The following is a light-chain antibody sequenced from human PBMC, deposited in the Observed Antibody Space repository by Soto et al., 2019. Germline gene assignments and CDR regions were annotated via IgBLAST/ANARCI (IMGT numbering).Light chain of an antibody. Sequence: IQLTQSPSSLSASVGDRVTITCQASQDINNNLNWFQQKPGEAPKLLIFDASILEIGVPSMFSGRGSGTAFTFTISGVQPEDFATYYCLQFDHIPLLTFGGGNKVDIK. V-gene: IGKV1-33*01. J-gene: IGKJ4*01. CDR1: QDINNN. CDR2: DAS. CDR3: LQFDHIPLLT.